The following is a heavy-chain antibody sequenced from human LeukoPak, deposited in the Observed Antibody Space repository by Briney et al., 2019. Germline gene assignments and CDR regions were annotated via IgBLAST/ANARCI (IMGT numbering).Heavy chain of an antibody. CDR2: IWYDGSNK. D-gene: IGHD5-24*01. Sequence: GGSLRLSCVASGFTVSSNYMSWVRQAPGKGLEWVAVIWYDGSNKYYADSVKGRFTISRDNSKNTLYLQMNGLSAEDTAVYYCARDSDGAHDAFDIWGQGTMVTVSS. V-gene: IGHV3-33*08. CDR1: GFTVSSNY. CDR3: ARDSDGAHDAFDI. J-gene: IGHJ3*02.